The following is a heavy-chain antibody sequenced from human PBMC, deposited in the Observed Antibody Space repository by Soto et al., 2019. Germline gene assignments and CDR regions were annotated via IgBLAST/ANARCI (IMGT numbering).Heavy chain of an antibody. CDR1: GYSFTGYY. J-gene: IGHJ3*02. V-gene: IGHV1-2*02. D-gene: IGHD1-26*01. CDR2: INPNSGGT. CDR3: ARGSEWWEVLPGAFDI. Sequence: QVQLVQSGAEVKKPGASVKVSCKASGYSFTGYYMYWVRQAPGQGLEWMGWINPNSGGTNYAQKFQGRVTMTRDTSISTAYMELSRLRSDDTAVYYCARGSEWWEVLPGAFDIWGQGTMVTVSS.